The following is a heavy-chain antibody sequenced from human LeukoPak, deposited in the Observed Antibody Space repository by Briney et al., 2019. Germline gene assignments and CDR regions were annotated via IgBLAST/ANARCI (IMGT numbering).Heavy chain of an antibody. CDR3: ARSLIADGAFDI. CDR2: ISSSGSYI. Sequence: KTGGSLRLSCAASGFTFTSYTMNWVRQAPGKGLEWVSDISSSGSYIDYADSVKGRFTTSRDNAKNSLFLHMNSLRAEDTAVYYCARSLIADGAFDIWGQGTMVTVSS. CDR1: GFTFTSYT. V-gene: IGHV3-21*01. D-gene: IGHD2-21*01. J-gene: IGHJ3*02.